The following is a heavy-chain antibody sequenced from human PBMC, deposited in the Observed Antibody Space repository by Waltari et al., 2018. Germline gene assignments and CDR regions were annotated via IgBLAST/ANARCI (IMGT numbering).Heavy chain of an antibody. V-gene: IGHV3-53*01. Sequence: VQLQQWGAGLLKPSETLSLTCAVYGGSFSGYYWSWVRQAPGKGLEWVSVIYSGGSTYYADSVKGRFTISRDNSKNTLYLQMNSLRAEDTAVYYCAKDWTAARRNPFDYWGQGTLVTVSS. CDR3: AKDWTAARRNPFDY. D-gene: IGHD6-6*01. CDR1: GGSFSGYY. CDR2: IYSGGST. J-gene: IGHJ4*02.